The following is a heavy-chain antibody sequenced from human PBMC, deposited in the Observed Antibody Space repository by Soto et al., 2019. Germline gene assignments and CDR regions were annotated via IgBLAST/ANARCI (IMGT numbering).Heavy chain of an antibody. CDR2: ISAYNGNT. CDR1: GYTFTSFG. Sequence: QVQLVQSGAEVKKPGASVKVSCKASGYTFTSFGISWVRQAPGQGLEWMGWISAYNGNTNYAENLQGRVTMTTDTPTSTAYMELRSLRSDDTAVYYCAIDHRGGTDAFDIWGQGTMVTVSS. D-gene: IGHD2-15*01. J-gene: IGHJ3*02. CDR3: AIDHRGGTDAFDI. V-gene: IGHV1-18*01.